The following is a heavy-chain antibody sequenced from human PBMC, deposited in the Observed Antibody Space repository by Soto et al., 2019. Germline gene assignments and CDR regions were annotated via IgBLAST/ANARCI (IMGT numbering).Heavy chain of an antibody. J-gene: IGHJ6*02. CDR2: VSANNGHT. V-gene: IGHV1-18*01. Sequence: QGQLVQSGAEVKKPGASVKLSCKASGFTFSNYGLNWVRQAPGQGLEWMGWVSANNGHTNYAQNLQGRVSMTTDTSTSTAYMELRGLTFDDTAVYYCARDIESVTAKHFFYYYAMDVWGQRTTVTVSS. CDR1: GFTFSNYG. D-gene: IGHD2-8*01. CDR3: ARDIESVTAKHFFYYYAMDV.